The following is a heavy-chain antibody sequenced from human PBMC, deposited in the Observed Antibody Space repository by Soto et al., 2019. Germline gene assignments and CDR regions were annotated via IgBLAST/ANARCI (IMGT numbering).Heavy chain of an antibody. D-gene: IGHD4-17*01. CDR2: ISHTGET. CDR1: GDSVTSDDSY. J-gene: IGHJ4*02. V-gene: IGHV4-39*01. Sequence: SETLSLTCTVSGDSVTSDDSYWGWIRRPPGQGLEWIGTISHTGETFYNPPLNSRLTMSLDASKNQFSLNLASMTAADAGVFFCGAQDYVAKGYHFETWGQGTMVTVSS. CDR3: GAQDYVAKGYHFET.